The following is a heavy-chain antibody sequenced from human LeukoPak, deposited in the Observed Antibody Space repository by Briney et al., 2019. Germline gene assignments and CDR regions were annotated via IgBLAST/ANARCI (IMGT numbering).Heavy chain of an antibody. CDR2: ISWNSGSI. CDR1: GFTFDDYA. D-gene: IGHD4-23*01. Sequence: GRSLRLSCAASGFTFDDYAMHWVRQVPGKGLEWVSGISWNSGSIGYADSVKGRFTISRDNANNSLYLQMNSLRVEDTALYYCAKEVGTFDYWGQGTLVTVSS. J-gene: IGHJ4*02. V-gene: IGHV3-9*01. CDR3: AKEVGTFDY.